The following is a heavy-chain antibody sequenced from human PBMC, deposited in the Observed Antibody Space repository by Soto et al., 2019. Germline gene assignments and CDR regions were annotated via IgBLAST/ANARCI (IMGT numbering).Heavy chain of an antibody. CDR3: ARDPRSGYNSSGYYYTGAFDI. J-gene: IGHJ3*02. CDR2: SYDSGTT. Sequence: PSETLSLTYTVSGGSISSGVCYWIWISQHPGKNLEWIGYSYDSGTTYYNPSLKSRVTISVDTSKNQFSLKLSSVTAADTAVYYCARDPRSGYNSSGYYYTGAFDIWGQGPMVTLPS. D-gene: IGHD3-22*01. CDR1: GGSISSGVCY. V-gene: IGHV4-31*03.